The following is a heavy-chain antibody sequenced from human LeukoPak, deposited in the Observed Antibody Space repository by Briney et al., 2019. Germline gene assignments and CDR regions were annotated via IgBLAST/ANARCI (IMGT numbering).Heavy chain of an antibody. Sequence: GGSLRLSCAASGFTFSSYEMNWVRQAPGKGLEWVSCISSGSTYIYYADSLKGRFTISRDNAKNSLYLEMSSLRAEDTAVYYCARGYCNDGVCYTKGVNDYWGQGTLVTVSS. CDR2: ISSGSTYI. V-gene: IGHV3-21*03. J-gene: IGHJ4*02. CDR3: ARGYCNDGVCYTKGVNDY. D-gene: IGHD2-8*01. CDR1: GFTFSSYE.